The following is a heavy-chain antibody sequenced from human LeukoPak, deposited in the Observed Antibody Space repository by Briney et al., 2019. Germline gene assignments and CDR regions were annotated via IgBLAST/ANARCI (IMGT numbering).Heavy chain of an antibody. CDR2: ISSSSSTI. J-gene: IGHJ4*02. CDR1: GSTFSSYS. V-gene: IGHV3-48*04. Sequence: GGSLRLSCAASGSTFSSYSMNWVRQAPGKGLEWVSYISSSSSTIYYADSVKGRFTISRDNAKNSLYLQMNSLRAEDTAVYYCAREPRLGSLDYWGQGTLVTVSS. D-gene: IGHD6-19*01. CDR3: AREPRLGSLDY.